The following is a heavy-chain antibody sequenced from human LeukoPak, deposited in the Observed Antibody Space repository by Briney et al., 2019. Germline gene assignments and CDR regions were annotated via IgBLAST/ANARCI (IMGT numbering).Heavy chain of an antibody. CDR3: ARQKSGGMDV. CDR1: GGSISSSRYY. CDR2: IFYAGGT. Sequence: SETLSLTCTVSGGSISSSRYYWGWIHQAPGKGLEWIGSIFYAGGTYYNPSLKSRATISVDTSKNQFSLKLSSVTAADTAVYYCARQKSGGMDVWGQGTTVTVSS. V-gene: IGHV4-39*01. J-gene: IGHJ6*02.